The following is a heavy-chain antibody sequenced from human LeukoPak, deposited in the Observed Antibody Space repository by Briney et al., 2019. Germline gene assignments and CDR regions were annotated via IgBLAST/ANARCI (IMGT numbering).Heavy chain of an antibody. Sequence: SVKVSCKASGGTFSSYAISWVRQAPGQGLEWMGGIIPIFGTANYAQKFQGRVTITADESTSTAYMELSSLRAEDTAVYYCARGSRDGDYVPDYWGQGTLVTVSS. J-gene: IGHJ4*02. CDR3: ARGSRDGDYVPDY. V-gene: IGHV1-69*13. D-gene: IGHD4-17*01. CDR1: GGTFSSYA. CDR2: IIPIFGTA.